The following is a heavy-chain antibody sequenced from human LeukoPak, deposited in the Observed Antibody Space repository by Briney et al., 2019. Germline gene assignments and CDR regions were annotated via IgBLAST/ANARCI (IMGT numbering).Heavy chain of an antibody. J-gene: IGHJ4*02. CDR1: GFTFSNYW. CDR2: IKQDGSEK. V-gene: IGHV3-7*03. CDR3: ARYYYDSSGYYYFDY. Sequence: PGGSLRLSCAASGFTFSNYWMSWVRQAPGKGLEWVANIKQDGSEKYYVDSVKGRFTISRDNAKNSLYLQMNSLRAEDTAVYYCARYYYDSSGYYYFDYWGQGTLVTVSS. D-gene: IGHD3-22*01.